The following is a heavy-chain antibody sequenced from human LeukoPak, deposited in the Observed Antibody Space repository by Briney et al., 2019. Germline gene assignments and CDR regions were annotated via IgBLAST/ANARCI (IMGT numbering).Heavy chain of an antibody. J-gene: IGHJ6*03. CDR3: VRSELGYYYYYMDV. V-gene: IGHV3-23*01. D-gene: IGHD7-27*01. CDR2: ISGSGGTT. Sequence: PGGSLRLSCAASGLTFSSYAMSWVRQAPGKGLEWVSAISGSGGTTYYADSVQGRFTISRDNSKNTLYLQMNSLRAEDTGVYYCVRSELGYYYYYMDVWGKGTTVTVSS. CDR1: GLTFSSYA.